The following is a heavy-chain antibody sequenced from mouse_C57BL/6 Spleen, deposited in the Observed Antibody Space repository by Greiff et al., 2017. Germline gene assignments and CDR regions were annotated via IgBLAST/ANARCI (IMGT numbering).Heavy chain of an antibody. V-gene: IGHV1-85*01. CDR1: GYTFTSYD. Sequence: VTLMESGPELVKPGASVKLSCKASGYTFTSYDINWVKQRPGQGLEWIGWIYPRDGSTKYNEKFKGKATLTVDTSSSTAYMELHSLTSEDSAVYFCAREVGTGYFDVWGTGTTVTVSS. D-gene: IGHD1-1*02. CDR2: IYPRDGST. CDR3: AREVGTGYFDV. J-gene: IGHJ1*03.